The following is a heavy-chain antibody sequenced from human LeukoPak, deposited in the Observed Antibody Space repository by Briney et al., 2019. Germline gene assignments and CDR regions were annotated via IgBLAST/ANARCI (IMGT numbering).Heavy chain of an antibody. D-gene: IGHD3-22*01. Sequence: ASVKVSCKDSGYSFTKYGISWVRQAPGQGLEWMGWIGTYNAKTHYAQKLQGRVTMTTDTYTSTAYMELRSLRSDDTAVYYCARDWNYYDSSDVFDYWGQGTLVTVSS. J-gene: IGHJ4*02. CDR1: GYSFTKYG. V-gene: IGHV1-18*01. CDR2: IGTYNAKT. CDR3: ARDWNYYDSSDVFDY.